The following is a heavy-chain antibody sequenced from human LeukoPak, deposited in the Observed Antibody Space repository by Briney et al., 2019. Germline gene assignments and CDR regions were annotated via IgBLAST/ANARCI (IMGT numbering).Heavy chain of an antibody. CDR1: GHTFTSYG. J-gene: IGHJ4*02. CDR2: ISAYNGNT. Sequence: ASVKVSCKASGHTFTSYGISWVRQAPGQGLEWMGWISAYNGNTNSAQKLQGRVTMTTDTSTGTAYMELRSLRSDDTAVYYCARDSELRYCSGGSCSFDYWGQGTLVTVSS. CDR3: ARDSELRYCSGGSCSFDY. V-gene: IGHV1-18*01. D-gene: IGHD2-15*01.